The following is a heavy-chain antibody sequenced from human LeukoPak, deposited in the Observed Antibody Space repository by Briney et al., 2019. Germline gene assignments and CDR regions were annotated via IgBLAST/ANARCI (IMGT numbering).Heavy chain of an antibody. J-gene: IGHJ4*02. CDR2: ISAHNGNI. CDR1: GYTFTSYG. Sequence: ASVKVSCKAAGYTFTSYGISWVRQAPGQGLEWMGWISAHNGNINYAQKLQGRVTMTKDTSTNTAYMELRSLTSDDTAVYYCARDGYFDCWGQGTLVTVSS. CDR3: ARDGYFDC. V-gene: IGHV1-18*01.